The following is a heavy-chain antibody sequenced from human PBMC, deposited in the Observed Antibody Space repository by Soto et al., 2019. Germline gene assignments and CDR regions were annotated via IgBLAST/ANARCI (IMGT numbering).Heavy chain of an antibody. Sequence: SETLSLTCSVSSDSMNSGGYYWSWIRQHPGKGLEWVGYIYSNGDTYYNPSLKSRVTISVDTSKNQFSLNLTSVTAADTAVYYCARRGGSSSGYYYYAMDVWGQGTTVTVSS. CDR3: ARRGGSSSGYYYYAMDV. D-gene: IGHD6-6*01. V-gene: IGHV4-31*03. J-gene: IGHJ6*02. CDR2: IYSNGDT. CDR1: SDSMNSGGYY.